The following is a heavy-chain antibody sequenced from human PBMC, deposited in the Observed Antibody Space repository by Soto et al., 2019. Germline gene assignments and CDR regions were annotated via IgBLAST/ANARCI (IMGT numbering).Heavy chain of an antibody. CDR1: GYTFSGYY. D-gene: IGHD3-16*01. CDR2: INPKTGAT. Sequence: QVQLVQSGAEVKKPGASVKVSCKASGYTFSGYYIHWVRQAPGQGLEWMGWINPKTGATNHAQKIQGRVTLTRDTSISTAYMEVSRLTSDDTAVYYCARTHPWAPQRHIDNWGQGTLVTVSS. CDR3: ARTHPWAPQRHIDN. V-gene: IGHV1-2*02. J-gene: IGHJ4*02.